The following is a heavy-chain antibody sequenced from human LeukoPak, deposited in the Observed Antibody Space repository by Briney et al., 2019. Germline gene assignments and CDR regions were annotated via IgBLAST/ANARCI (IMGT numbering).Heavy chain of an antibody. CDR1: GYTFTSYD. CDR2: MNPNSGNT. CDR3: AREGGSGSSNWFDP. J-gene: IGHJ5*02. V-gene: IGHV1-8*01. D-gene: IGHD3-10*01. Sequence: ASVKVSCKASGYTFTSYDINWLRQASGQGLEWMGWMNPNSGNTGYAQKFQGRFTMTWDTSISTAYMELSSLRSEDTAVYYCAREGGSGSSNWFDPWGQGTLVTVSS.